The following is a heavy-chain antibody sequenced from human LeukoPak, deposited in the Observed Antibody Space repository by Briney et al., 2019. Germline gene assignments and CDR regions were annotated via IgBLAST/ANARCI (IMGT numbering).Heavy chain of an antibody. V-gene: IGHV4-34*01. J-gene: IGHJ5*02. CDR2: INHRGST. D-gene: IGHD2-15*01. CDR3: ARVAGGGGWFDP. Sequence: KASETLSLTCAVYGESFSGYYWSWIRQPPGKGLEWVGEINHRGSTNYNPSLKRRLTISVDTSKNQFSLKLSSVTAADTAVYYCARVAGGGGWFDPWGQGTLVTVSS. CDR1: GESFSGYY.